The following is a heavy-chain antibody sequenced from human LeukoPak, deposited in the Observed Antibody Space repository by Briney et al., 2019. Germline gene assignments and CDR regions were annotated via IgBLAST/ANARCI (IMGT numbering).Heavy chain of an antibody. Sequence: NPSDTLSLTCSVSGGSISSYYWSWIRQPPGKGLEWIGDIYYSGSTNYNSSLKSRVTISVDTSKNQFSLKLSSVTAADTAVYYCARERHFDYWGQGTLVTVSS. V-gene: IGHV4-59*01. CDR3: ARERHFDY. CDR2: IYYSGST. J-gene: IGHJ4*02. CDR1: GGSISSYY.